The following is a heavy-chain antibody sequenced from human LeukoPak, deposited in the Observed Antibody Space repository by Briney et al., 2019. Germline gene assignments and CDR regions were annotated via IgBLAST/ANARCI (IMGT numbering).Heavy chain of an antibody. V-gene: IGHV4-59*08. Sequence: TSETLSLTCAVSPLSVTNYYWSWIRQPPGKGLEWIGYIYYTGNTNYNPSLKSRVTLSLDTSKNQFSLRLNSVTATDTAVYYCARHASYFYSSPYADWDQGTRITVSS. CDR2: IYYTGNT. D-gene: IGHD3-22*01. CDR1: PLSVTNYY. J-gene: IGHJ4*02. CDR3: ARHASYFYSSPYAD.